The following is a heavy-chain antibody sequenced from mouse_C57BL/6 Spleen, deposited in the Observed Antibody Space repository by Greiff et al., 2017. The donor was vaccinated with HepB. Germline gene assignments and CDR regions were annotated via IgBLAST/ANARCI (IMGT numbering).Heavy chain of an antibody. CDR2: IYPGDGDT. Sequence: QVQLQQSGPELVKPGASVKISCKASGYAFSSSWMNWVKQRPGKGLEWIGRIYPGDGDTNYNGKFKGKATLTADKSSSTAYMQISSLTSEDSAVYFCAMGDYGYGYYYAMDYWGQGTSVTVSS. CDR1: GYAFSSSW. J-gene: IGHJ4*01. D-gene: IGHD2-2*01. V-gene: IGHV1-82*01. CDR3: AMGDYGYGYYYAMDY.